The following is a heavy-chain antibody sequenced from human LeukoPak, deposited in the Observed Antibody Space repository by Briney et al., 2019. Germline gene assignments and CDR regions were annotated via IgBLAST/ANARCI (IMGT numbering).Heavy chain of an antibody. J-gene: IGHJ5*02. Sequence: GGSLRLSCAASGFTFSSYSMNWVRQAPGKGLEWVSSISSSSSYIYYADSVKGRFTISRDNAKNSLYLQMNSLRAEDTAVYYCARDGLSSTSWVPHGLFDPWGQGTLVTVSS. CDR2: ISSSSSYI. V-gene: IGHV3-21*01. CDR3: ARDGLSSTSWVPHGLFDP. D-gene: IGHD2-2*01. CDR1: GFTFSSYS.